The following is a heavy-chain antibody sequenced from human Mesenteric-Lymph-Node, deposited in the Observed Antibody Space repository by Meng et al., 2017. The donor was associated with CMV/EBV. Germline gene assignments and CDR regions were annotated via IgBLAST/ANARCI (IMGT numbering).Heavy chain of an antibody. Sequence: GESLKISCAASGFIFNTYDMHWVRQATGKGLEWVSTIGTNGDTYYPDSVKGRFTISRENAKNSLHLQMNSLRAGDTAVYYCARDPSNLAIYGGDGNSGYWGQGILVTVSS. CDR3: ARDPSNLAIYGGDGNSGY. V-gene: IGHV3-13*04. CDR1: GFIFNTYD. CDR2: IGTNGDT. J-gene: IGHJ4*02. D-gene: IGHD3-3*01.